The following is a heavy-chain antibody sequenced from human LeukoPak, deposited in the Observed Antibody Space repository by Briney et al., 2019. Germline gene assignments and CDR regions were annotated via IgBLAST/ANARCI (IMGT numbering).Heavy chain of an antibody. CDR3: AKRLEYWYFDL. CDR2: ITSGGST. V-gene: IGHV3-23*01. J-gene: IGHJ2*01. D-gene: IGHD1-1*01. CDR1: GFTFDDYA. Sequence: GGSLRLSCAASGFTFDDYAMSWVRQAPGKGLEWVSAITSGGSTYYADSVKGRFTISRDSSKNTLFLQMNSLRAEDTAVYYCAKRLEYWYFDLWGRGTLVTVSS.